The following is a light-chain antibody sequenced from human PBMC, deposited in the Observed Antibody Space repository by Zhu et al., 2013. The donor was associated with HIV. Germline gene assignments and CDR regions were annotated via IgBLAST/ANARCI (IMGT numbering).Light chain of an antibody. V-gene: IGKV3-20*01. CDR2: GAS. J-gene: IGKJ4*01. CDR3: QQYGNSPLT. CDR1: QSVSSSY. Sequence: EIVLTQSPGTLSLSPGERATLSCTASQSVSSSYLTWYQQRPGQAPRLLIYGASNRATGIPDRFSGSGSGTDFTLTITRVEPEDFAVYYCQQYGNSPLTFGGGTTVEIK.